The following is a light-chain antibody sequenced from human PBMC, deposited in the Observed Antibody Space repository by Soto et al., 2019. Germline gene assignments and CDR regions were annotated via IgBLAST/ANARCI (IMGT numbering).Light chain of an antibody. Sequence: QSALTQPASVSGSPGQSITISCTGTSSDVGAYDFVSWCQQLPGKAPKLIISEVSNRPSGVSSRFSGSKSGNTASLTISGLHPDDEASYYFTSYTTSSTRVVGTGTKLTVL. J-gene: IGLJ1*01. CDR1: SSDVGAYDF. CDR2: EVS. V-gene: IGLV2-14*01. CDR3: TSYTTSSTRV.